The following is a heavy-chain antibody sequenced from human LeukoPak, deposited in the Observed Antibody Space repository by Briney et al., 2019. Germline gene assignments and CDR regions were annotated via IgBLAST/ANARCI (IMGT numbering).Heavy chain of an antibody. J-gene: IGHJ4*02. Sequence: SQTLSLTCSVSGVFISSGGFYWNWIRQPPGKGLEWIGYIYYSGSTNYNPSLKSRVTISVDTSKNQFSLKLSSVTAADTAVYYCARDGITGTIDYWGQGTLVTVSS. CDR2: IYYSGST. CDR1: GVFISSGGFY. D-gene: IGHD1-20*01. CDR3: ARDGITGTIDY. V-gene: IGHV4-61*08.